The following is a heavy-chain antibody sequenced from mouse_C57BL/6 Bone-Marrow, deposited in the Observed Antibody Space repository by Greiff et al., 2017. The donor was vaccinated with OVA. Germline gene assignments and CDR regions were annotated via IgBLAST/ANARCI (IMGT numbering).Heavy chain of an antibody. V-gene: IGHV1-81*01. CDR1: GYTFTSYG. Sequence: QVQLQQSGAELARPGASVKLSCKASGYTFTSYGISWVKQRTGQGLEWIGEIYPRSGNTYYNEKFKGKATLTADKSSSTAYMEHRSLTSEDTAVYFCARRRTAQATFGYWGQGTTLTVSS. J-gene: IGHJ2*01. CDR2: IYPRSGNT. D-gene: IGHD3-2*02. CDR3: ARRRTAQATFGY.